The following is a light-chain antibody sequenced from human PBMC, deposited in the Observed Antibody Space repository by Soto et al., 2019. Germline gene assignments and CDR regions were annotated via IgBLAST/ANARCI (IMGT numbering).Light chain of an antibody. CDR1: QSLVSRDGPTY. CDR2: KVS. V-gene: IGKV2-30*01. J-gene: IGKJ3*01. CDR3: MQSAQWPRT. Sequence: DVVMTQSPLSLPVTLGQPASISCRSSQSLVSRDGPTYLNWFHQRPGQSPSRLIYKVSNRDSGGPDSFSGSGSGTEFTLTISRVEGEDAGVYDCMQSAQWPRTFGPGTKVDIK.